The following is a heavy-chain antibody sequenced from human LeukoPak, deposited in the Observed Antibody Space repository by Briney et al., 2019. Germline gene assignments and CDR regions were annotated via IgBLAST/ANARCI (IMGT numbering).Heavy chain of an antibody. V-gene: IGHV3-23*01. J-gene: IGHJ4*02. Sequence: GGSLRLSCAASGFIFSSYAMTWVRQAPGKGPEWVSAITGSGGGTYYADSVKGRFTISRDNSKNTLYLQMNSLRAEDTAVYYCAKDAAGPEYWGQGTLVTVSS. CDR3: AKDAAGPEY. CDR1: GFIFSSYA. CDR2: ITGSGGGT. D-gene: IGHD6-13*01.